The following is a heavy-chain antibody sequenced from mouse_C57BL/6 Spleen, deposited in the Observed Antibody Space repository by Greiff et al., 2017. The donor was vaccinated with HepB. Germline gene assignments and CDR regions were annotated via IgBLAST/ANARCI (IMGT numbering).Heavy chain of an antibody. J-gene: IGHJ2*01. D-gene: IGHD4-1*01. Sequence: VQLKQSGAELVRPGASVKLSCTASGFNIKDYYMHWVKQRPEQGLEWIGRIDPEDGDTEYAPKFQGKATMTADTSSNTAYLQLSSLTSEDTAVYYCTTLPGTGTSYFDYWGQGTTLTVSS. CDR1: GFNIKDYY. CDR2: IDPEDGDT. V-gene: IGHV14-1*01. CDR3: TTLPGTGTSYFDY.